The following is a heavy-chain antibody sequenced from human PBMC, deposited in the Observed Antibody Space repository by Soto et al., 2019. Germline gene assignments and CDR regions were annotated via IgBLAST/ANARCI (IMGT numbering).Heavy chain of an antibody. CDR3: ARLWMATTFDD. V-gene: IGHV4-59*08. CDR1: GCSISSYY. J-gene: IGHJ4*02. CDR2: IYYSGST. Sequence: PSETLSLTCTVSGCSISSYYWSWIRQPPGKGLEWIGVIYYSGSTYYNPSLKSRVTISVDTSKNQFSLKLSSVTAADTAVYYCARLWMATTFDDWGQGTLVTVSS. D-gene: IGHD5-12*01.